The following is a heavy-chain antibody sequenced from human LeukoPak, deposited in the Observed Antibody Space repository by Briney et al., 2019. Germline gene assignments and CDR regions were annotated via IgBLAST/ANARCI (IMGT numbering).Heavy chain of an antibody. Sequence: ASVKVSCKASGNTFSGYYMDWVRQAPGQGLEWMGRINPNTGGTNYAQKFQGRVTMTRDTSITTVYMELSRLRLDDTAVYYCAKLGFSEWFLEFWGQGALFTVSS. J-gene: IGHJ4*02. CDR3: AKLGFSEWFLEF. D-gene: IGHD3-3*01. V-gene: IGHV1-2*06. CDR1: GNTFSGYY. CDR2: INPNTGGT.